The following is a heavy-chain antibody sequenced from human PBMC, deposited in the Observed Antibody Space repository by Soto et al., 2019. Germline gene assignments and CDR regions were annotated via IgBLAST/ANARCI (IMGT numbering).Heavy chain of an antibody. V-gene: IGHV1-69*06. Sequence: ASVKVSCKASGGTFSSYAISWVRQAPGQGLERMGGIIPIFGTANYAQKFQGRVTITADKSTSTAYMELSSLRSEDTAVYYCARDRGVVPADTIYGMDVWGQGTTVTVSS. CDR2: IIPIFGTA. J-gene: IGHJ6*02. D-gene: IGHD2-2*01. CDR1: GGTFSSYA. CDR3: ARDRGVVPADTIYGMDV.